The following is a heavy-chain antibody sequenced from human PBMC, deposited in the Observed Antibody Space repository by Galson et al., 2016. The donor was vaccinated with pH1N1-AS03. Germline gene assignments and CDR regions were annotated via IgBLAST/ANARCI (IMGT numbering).Heavy chain of an antibody. V-gene: IGHV3-74*01. J-gene: IGHJ4*02. CDR2: INADRSIT. CDR3: ARGNGRNFDC. D-gene: IGHD2-8*01. CDR1: EFTFSSKW. Sequence: SLRLSCAASEFTFSSKWMHWVRQAPGKGPVWVSRINADRSITSYADSVKGRFTISRDNAKNTLYLQMNSLRAEDTAVYYCARGNGRNFDCWGQGTLVTVSS.